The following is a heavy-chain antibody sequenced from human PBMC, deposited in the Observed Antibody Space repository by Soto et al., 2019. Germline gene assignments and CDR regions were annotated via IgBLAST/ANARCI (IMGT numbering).Heavy chain of an antibody. V-gene: IGHV4-59*01. Sequence: QVQLQESGPGLVKPSETLSLTCTVSGDSISSFYWTWIRQPPGKTLEWIGYIYYSGSTNYNHSLKSRVTISVHTSNNQFSLKLNSVTAADTAVYYCARLRGNYVDYWGQGTLVTVSS. D-gene: IGHD6-13*01. J-gene: IGHJ4*02. CDR1: GDSISSFY. CDR2: IYYSGST. CDR3: ARLRGNYVDY.